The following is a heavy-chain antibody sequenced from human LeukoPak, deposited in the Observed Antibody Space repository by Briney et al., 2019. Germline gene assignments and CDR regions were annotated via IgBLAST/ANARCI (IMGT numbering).Heavy chain of an antibody. CDR2: IYHRGST. J-gene: IGHJ4*02. Sequence: PSQTLSLTCAVSGDSISSGDYSWSWIRQPPGKGLEWIGNIYHRGSTYYNPSLKSRVTISVDRSKSQFSLKLSSVTAADTAVYYCARVLGVDSSSWYPYYFDYWGQGTLVTVSS. V-gene: IGHV4-30-2*01. D-gene: IGHD6-13*01. CDR3: ARVLGVDSSSWYPYYFDY. CDR1: GDSISSGDYS.